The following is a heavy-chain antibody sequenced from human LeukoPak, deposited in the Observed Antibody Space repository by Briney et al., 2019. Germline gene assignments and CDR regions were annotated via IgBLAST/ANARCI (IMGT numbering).Heavy chain of an antibody. CDR1: GGSFSANY. CDR2: INHRGST. V-gene: IGHV4-34*01. CDR3: PRAGEYYEAGSYCNHPDY. Sequence: PSETLSLTCGVYGGSFSANYWSWIRQPPGEGLEWIGEINHRGSTNYNPSLKSRVTISVDTSKNQFSLNLSSVTAADTAFYYCPRAGEYYEAGSYCNHPDYWGQGTLVTVSS. J-gene: IGHJ4*02. D-gene: IGHD3-10*01.